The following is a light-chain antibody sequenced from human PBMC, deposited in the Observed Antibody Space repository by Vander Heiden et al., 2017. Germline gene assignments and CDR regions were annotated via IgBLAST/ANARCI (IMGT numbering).Light chain of an antibody. CDR1: DIGSKS. V-gene: IGLV3-21*02. CDR3: QVWDKSNDHPSV. J-gene: IGLJ3*02. CDR2: DNS. Sequence: SYVLTQPPSVPVAPGQPARTTCRGPDIGSKSVHWYQQKPGQAPVLLVYDNSDRPSGVPDRFSGSTSANTATLTISRVEAGDEADDYCQVWDKSNDHPSVLGGGTKVNV.